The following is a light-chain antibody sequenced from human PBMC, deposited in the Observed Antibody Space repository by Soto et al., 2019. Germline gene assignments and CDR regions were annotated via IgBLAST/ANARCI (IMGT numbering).Light chain of an antibody. CDR1: SSDVGSYNL. J-gene: IGLJ1*01. CDR3: CSYAGSSTPSYV. Sequence: QSALTQPASVSGSPGQSITISCTGTSSDVGSYNLVSWYQQHPGKAPKLMIYEGSKRPSGVSNRFSGSKSGNTASLTISGLQAEDEADYYCCSYAGSSTPSYVFGTGTKVTVL. CDR2: EGS. V-gene: IGLV2-23*01.